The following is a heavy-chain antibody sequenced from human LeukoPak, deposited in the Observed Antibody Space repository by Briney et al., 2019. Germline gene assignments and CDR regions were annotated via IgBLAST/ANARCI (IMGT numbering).Heavy chain of an antibody. V-gene: IGHV3-48*03. Sequence: GGSLRLSCAASGFTFSSREMNWVRQAPGKGLQWVSYIRSSGSTIYYADSVKGRFTISRDNAKNSLYLQMNSLRAEDTAVYYCASIGSLVYYYYGMDVWGQGTTVTVSS. CDR1: GFTFSSRE. CDR2: IRSSGSTI. J-gene: IGHJ6*02. CDR3: ASIGSLVYYYYGMDV. D-gene: IGHD3-10*01.